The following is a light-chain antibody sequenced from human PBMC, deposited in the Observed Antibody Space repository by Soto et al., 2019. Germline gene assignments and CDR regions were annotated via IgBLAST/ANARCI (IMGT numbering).Light chain of an antibody. J-gene: IGKJ1*01. Sequence: EIVMTQSPATLSVSPGERATLSCRASQSVNSNLVWYQQKPGQAPRLLIYGASTRATGIPDRFSGRGYGTEFTLTISSLHSEDFAVYYCQQYNNWLWTFGQGAKLEIK. CDR1: QSVNSN. CDR3: QQYNNWLWT. V-gene: IGKV3-15*01. CDR2: GAS.